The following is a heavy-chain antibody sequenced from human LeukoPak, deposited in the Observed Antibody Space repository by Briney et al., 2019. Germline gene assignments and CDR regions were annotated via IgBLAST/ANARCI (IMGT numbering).Heavy chain of an antibody. Sequence: GGSLRLSCAASGFTFSDYSMKWIRQAPGEGLEWVSSISSSSTYISYADSVKGRFTISRDNAKNSLYLQMNSLRAEDTAVYYCARRAGAYSHPYDYWGQGTLVTVSS. V-gene: IGHV3-21*04. CDR1: GFTFSDYS. CDR3: ARRAGAYSHPYDY. D-gene: IGHD4/OR15-4a*01. CDR2: ISSSSTYI. J-gene: IGHJ4*02.